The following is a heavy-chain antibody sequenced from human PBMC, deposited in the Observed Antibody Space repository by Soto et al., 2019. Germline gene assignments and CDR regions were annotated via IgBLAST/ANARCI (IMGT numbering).Heavy chain of an antibody. CDR3: ASICIQVAAGSLDI. V-gene: IGHV5-51*01. CDR1: VSSFTSYW. Sequence: GESLKISCNGSVSSFTSYWIGWVRQMPGKGLELMGIIYTGDSDTRYSPSFQGQVTISADTSISTAYLQWSSLKASETAIHYCASICIQVAAGSLDIWGQGTIVT. CDR2: IYTGDSDT. J-gene: IGHJ3*02. D-gene: IGHD6-19*01.